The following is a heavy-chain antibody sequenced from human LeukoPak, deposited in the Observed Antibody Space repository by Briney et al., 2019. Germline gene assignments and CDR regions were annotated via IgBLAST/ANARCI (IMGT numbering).Heavy chain of an antibody. Sequence: GGSLRLSCAASGFTFSSYGMHWVRQAPGKGLEWVAFIRYDGSNKYYEDSVKGRFTISRDNSKNTLYLQMNSLRAEDTAVYYCAKDYVRDIVATRGDVDYWGQGTLVTVSS. CDR3: AKDYVRDIVATRGDVDY. J-gene: IGHJ4*02. CDR2: IRYDGSNK. V-gene: IGHV3-30*02. CDR1: GFTFSSYG. D-gene: IGHD5-12*01.